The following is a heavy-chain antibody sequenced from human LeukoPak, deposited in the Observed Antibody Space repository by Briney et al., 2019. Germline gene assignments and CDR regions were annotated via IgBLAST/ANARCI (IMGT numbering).Heavy chain of an antibody. J-gene: IGHJ4*02. CDR3: ARTPYYYDSSGYSQEFDH. Sequence: GASVKVSCKASGYTFTSYGISWVRQAPGQGLEWMGWISAYNGNTNYAQKLQGRVTMTTDTSTSTAYMELRSLRSDDTAVYYCARTPYYYDSSGYSQEFDHWGQGTLVTVSS. CDR1: GYTFTSYG. D-gene: IGHD3-22*01. CDR2: ISAYNGNT. V-gene: IGHV1-18*01.